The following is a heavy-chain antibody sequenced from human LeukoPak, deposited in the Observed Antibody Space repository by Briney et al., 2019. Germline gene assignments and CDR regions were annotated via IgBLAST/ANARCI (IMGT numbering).Heavy chain of an antibody. CDR1: GFTFSGSA. D-gene: IGHD6-13*01. CDR3: TRRGTPDEGTSSPLMIS. V-gene: IGHV3-73*01. Sequence: PGGSLRLSCAASGFTFSGSAMHWVRQASGKGLEWVGRIRSKANSYATAYAASVKGRFTISRDDSKNTAYLQMNSLKTEDTAVYYCTRRGTPDEGTSSPLMISWGQGTLVTVSS. CDR2: IRSKANSYAT. J-gene: IGHJ5*02.